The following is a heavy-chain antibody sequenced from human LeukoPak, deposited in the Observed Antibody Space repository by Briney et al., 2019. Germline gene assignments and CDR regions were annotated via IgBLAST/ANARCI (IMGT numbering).Heavy chain of an antibody. J-gene: IGHJ3*02. D-gene: IGHD5-12*01. CDR2: VSSDGSP. CDR1: GFTVSSNY. Sequence: GGSLRLSCAVSGFTVSSNYMNWVRQAPGRGLEWVSGVSSDGSPYYADSVMGRFTIFRDNSENTLFLQMNSLRAEDTAVYYCARVTWPYAFDIWGQGTMVTVSS. CDR3: ARVTWPYAFDI. V-gene: IGHV3-53*01.